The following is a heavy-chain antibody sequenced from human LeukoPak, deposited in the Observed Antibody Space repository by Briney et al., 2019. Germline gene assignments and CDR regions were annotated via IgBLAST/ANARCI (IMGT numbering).Heavy chain of an antibody. D-gene: IGHD2-15*01. J-gene: IGHJ4*02. CDR2: INDDGSGT. Sequence: GGSLRLSCAASGFTFSTYWMHWVRQAPGKGLVWVSRINDDGSGTTYADSVKGRFTISRDQSKNTLYLQMSSLRDEDMAMYYCARQIGFCSDGTCYFDDWGQGTLVTVSS. V-gene: IGHV3-74*01. CDR1: GFTFSTYW. CDR3: ARQIGFCSDGTCYFDD.